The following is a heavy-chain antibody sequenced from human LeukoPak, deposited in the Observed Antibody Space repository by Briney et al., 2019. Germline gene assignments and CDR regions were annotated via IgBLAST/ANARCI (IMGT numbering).Heavy chain of an antibody. V-gene: IGHV1-2*02. CDR3: ARDGDYYDSSGYYVDYYYYMDV. Sequence: VASVKVSCKASGYTFTGYYMHWVRQAPGQGLEWMGWINPNSGGTNYAQKFQGRVTMTRDTSISTAYMELSRLRSDDTAVYYCARDGDYYDSSGYYVDYYYYMDVWGKGTTVTVSS. J-gene: IGHJ6*03. CDR1: GYTFTGYY. D-gene: IGHD3-22*01. CDR2: INPNSGGT.